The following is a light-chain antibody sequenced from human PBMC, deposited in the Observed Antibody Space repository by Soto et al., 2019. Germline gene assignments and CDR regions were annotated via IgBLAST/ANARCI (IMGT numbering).Light chain of an antibody. V-gene: IGKV2-30*02. J-gene: IGKJ1*01. Sequence: EVVMTQSPLSLPVTLGQPASISCRSSQSLVHSNGNTFLTWFQQRPGQSPRRLIYKVSIRDSGVSDRSSGSGSGTDFTLKISRVEAEDVGVYYCMQGTYAPKTFGQGTMVEI. CDR2: KVS. CDR3: MQGTYAPKT. CDR1: QSLVHSNGNTF.